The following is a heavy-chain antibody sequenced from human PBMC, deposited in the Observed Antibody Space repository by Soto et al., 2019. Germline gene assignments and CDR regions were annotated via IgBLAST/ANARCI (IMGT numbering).Heavy chain of an antibody. V-gene: IGHV3-23*01. CDR3: AKVWLDSFEAFDI. J-gene: IGHJ3*02. CDR1: GFTFSSYS. D-gene: IGHD5-12*01. CDR2: ISGSGVST. Sequence: PGGSLRLSCAASGFTFSSYSISWVRQAPWKGLEWVSAISGSGVSTYYADSVKGRFTISRDNSKNTLYLQMNSLRAEDTAVYYCAKVWLDSFEAFDIWGQGTIVTVSS.